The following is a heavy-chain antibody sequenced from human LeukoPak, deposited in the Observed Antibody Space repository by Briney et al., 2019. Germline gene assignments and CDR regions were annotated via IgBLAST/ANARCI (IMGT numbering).Heavy chain of an antibody. D-gene: IGHD3-16*02. J-gene: IGHJ5*02. Sequence: SETLSLTCTVSGGSISSSSYYWGWIRQPPGKGLEWIGSIYYSGSTYYNPSLKSRVTISADTSKNQFSLKLSSVTAADTAVYYCARHRSGRDVWGSYRYSGDSVWFDPWGQGTLVTVSS. V-gene: IGHV4-39*01. CDR2: IYYSGST. CDR3: ARHRSGRDVWGSYRYSGDSVWFDP. CDR1: GGSISSSSYY.